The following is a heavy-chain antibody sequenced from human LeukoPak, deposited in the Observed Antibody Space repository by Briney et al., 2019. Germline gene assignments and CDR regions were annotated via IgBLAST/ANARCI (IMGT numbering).Heavy chain of an antibody. CDR2: IRSKAYGGTT. CDR3: TRYLYDVGFGELLAFDY. CDR1: GFTFGDYA. Sequence: PGGSPRLSCTASGFTFGDYAMSWFRQAPGKGLEWVGFIRSKAYGGTTEYAASVKGRFTISRDDSKSIAYLQMNSLKTEDTAVYYCTRYLYDVGFGELLAFDYWGQGTLVTVSS. V-gene: IGHV3-49*03. D-gene: IGHD3-10*01. J-gene: IGHJ4*02.